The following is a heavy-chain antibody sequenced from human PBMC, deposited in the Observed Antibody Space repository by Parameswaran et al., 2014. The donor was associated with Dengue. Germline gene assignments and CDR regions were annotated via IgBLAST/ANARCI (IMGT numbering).Heavy chain of an antibody. V-gene: IGHV3-48*03. Sequence: VRQAPGKGLEWVSYISSSGSTIYYADSVKGRFTISRDNAKNSLYLQMNSLRAEDTAVYYCARGRLNDKGWMDRDAFDIWGQGTMVTVSS. D-gene: IGHD2-2*03. J-gene: IGHJ3*02. CDR3: ARGRLNDKGWMDRDAFDI. CDR2: ISSSGSTI.